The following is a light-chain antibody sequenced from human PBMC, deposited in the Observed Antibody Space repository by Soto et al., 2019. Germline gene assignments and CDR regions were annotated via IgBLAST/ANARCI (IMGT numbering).Light chain of an antibody. J-gene: IGLJ1*01. CDR2: EVS. V-gene: IGLV2-14*01. CDR1: SSDVGNYKY. CDR3: LSYTSSGTYV. Sequence: QSALTQPASVSGSPGQSITISCTGTSSDVGNYKYVSWYQQHPGKAPKLIIYEVSNRPSGVSDRFSGSKSGNTASLTISGLQAEDETDYYCLSYTSSGTYVFGTGTK.